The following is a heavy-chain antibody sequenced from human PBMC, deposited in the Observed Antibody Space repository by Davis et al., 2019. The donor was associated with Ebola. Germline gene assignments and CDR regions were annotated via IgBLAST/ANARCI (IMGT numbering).Heavy chain of an antibody. J-gene: IGHJ4*02. D-gene: IGHD2-15*01. CDR1: SGSISGRVW. CDR2: ISHGGST. V-gene: IGHV4-4*02. Sequence: MPSETLSLTCAVSSGSISGRVWWSWVRQPPGKGLEWLGEISHGGSTNSNPSLKSRVTIAVDKSKNHFSLKLSSVTAADTAVYYCAREGSGPDYWGQGTLVTVSS. CDR3: AREGSGPDY.